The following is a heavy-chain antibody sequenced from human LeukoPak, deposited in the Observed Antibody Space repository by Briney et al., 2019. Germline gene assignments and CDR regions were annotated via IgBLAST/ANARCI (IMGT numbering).Heavy chain of an antibody. CDR2: SYYRSKWYI. J-gene: IGHJ6*03. CDR1: GDSVSSNSAA. Sequence: SQTLSLTCAISGDSVSSNSAAWNWIRQSPSRGLEWLGRSYYRSKWYIDYAVPVKSRITLNADTSKNQFSLHLNSVTPDDTAVYYCAGLRPQRTVAGVGYAYYYMDVWGKGTTVTVSS. CDR3: AGLRPQRTVAGVGYAYYYMDV. V-gene: IGHV6-1*01. D-gene: IGHD6-19*01.